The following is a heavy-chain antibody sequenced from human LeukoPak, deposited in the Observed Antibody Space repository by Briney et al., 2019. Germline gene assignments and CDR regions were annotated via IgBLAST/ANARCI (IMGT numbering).Heavy chain of an antibody. V-gene: IGHV3-23*01. CDR3: AKGGYSYGYVYYFDY. CDR2: ISGSGGST. D-gene: IGHD5-18*01. J-gene: IGHJ4*02. CDR1: GFTFSSYA. Sequence: PGGSLRLSCAASGFTFSSYAMSWVRQAPGKGLEWVSAISGSGGSTYYADSVKGRFTISRDNSKNTLYLQMNSLRAEDTAVYYCAKGGYSYGYVYYFDYWGQGTLVTASS.